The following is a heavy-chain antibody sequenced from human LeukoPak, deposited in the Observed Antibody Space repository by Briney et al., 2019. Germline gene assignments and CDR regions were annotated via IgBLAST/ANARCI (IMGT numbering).Heavy chain of an antibody. CDR3: ARRDKYGSSWCFDH. D-gene: IGHD6-13*01. Sequence: GESLKISCKGSGYSFSDYWIGWVRQMPGKGREWMGIIFPGDSDTRYSPSFQGQVTVSADKSLSTAYLQWSSLKASDTAIYYCARRDKYGSSWCFDHWGQGTLVTVSS. V-gene: IGHV5-51*01. CDR1: GYSFSDYW. J-gene: IGHJ4*02. CDR2: IFPGDSDT.